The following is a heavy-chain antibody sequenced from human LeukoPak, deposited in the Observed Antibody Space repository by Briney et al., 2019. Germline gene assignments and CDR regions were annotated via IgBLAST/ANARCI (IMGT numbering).Heavy chain of an antibody. CDR2: INTSGST. J-gene: IGHJ4*02. CDR3: ANVLAAEGTFDS. D-gene: IGHD6-13*01. CDR1: GDSISSYY. V-gene: IGHV4-4*07. Sequence: NPSETLSLTCTVSGDSISSYYWSWIRQAAGKGLGWIGRINTSGSTNYNPSLKSRVTVSADTSKSQFSLKLTSVTAADTAVYYCANVLAAEGTFDSWGQGILVTVSS.